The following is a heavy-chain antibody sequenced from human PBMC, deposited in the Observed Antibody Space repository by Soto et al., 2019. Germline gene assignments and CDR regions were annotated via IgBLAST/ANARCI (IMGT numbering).Heavy chain of an antibody. V-gene: IGHV1-69*12. D-gene: IGHD6-6*01. CDR1: GGTFSSYA. Sequence: QVQLVQSGAEVKKPGSSVKVSCKASGGTFSSYAISWVRQAPGQGLEWVGGIIPIFGPANYAQKFQGRVTITADESTSTAYMELSSMRSEDTAVYYCARFNREYSSSSGLNSWGQGTLVTVSS. CDR3: ARFNREYSSSSGLNS. J-gene: IGHJ4*02. CDR2: IIPIFGPA.